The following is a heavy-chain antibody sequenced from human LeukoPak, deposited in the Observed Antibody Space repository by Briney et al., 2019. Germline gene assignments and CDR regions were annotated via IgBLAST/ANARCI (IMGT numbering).Heavy chain of an antibody. CDR3: AQLARGYSYGYNAFDI. Sequence: SETLALTCAVYDGSFSGYYWSWIRQPPGKGLEWIGEINHSGSTNYNPSLKSRVTISVDTSKNQFSLKLSSVTAADTAVYYCAQLARGYSYGYNAFDIWGQGTMVTVSS. CDR2: INHSGST. J-gene: IGHJ3*02. CDR1: DGSFSGYY. D-gene: IGHD5-18*01. V-gene: IGHV4-34*01.